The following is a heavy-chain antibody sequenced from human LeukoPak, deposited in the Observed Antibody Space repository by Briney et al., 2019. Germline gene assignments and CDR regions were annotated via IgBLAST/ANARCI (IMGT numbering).Heavy chain of an antibody. J-gene: IGHJ3*02. Sequence: GGSLRLSCAASGFTFSDHYMNWVSQAPGKRLEWVGRIRDKPNSYTTEYAASVKGRFTISRDDSKNSMYLQMNSLKTEDTAVYYCARERWRSGSYHDAFDIWGQGTMVTVSS. D-gene: IGHD1-26*01. CDR3: ARERWRSGSYHDAFDI. V-gene: IGHV3-72*01. CDR2: IRDKPNSYTT. CDR1: GFTFSDHY.